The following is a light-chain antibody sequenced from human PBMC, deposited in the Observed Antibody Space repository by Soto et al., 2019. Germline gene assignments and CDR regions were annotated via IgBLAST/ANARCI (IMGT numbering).Light chain of an antibody. CDR3: QQYSNYWT. V-gene: IGKV1-5*03. CDR1: QSITSW. Sequence: DIQMTQSPSTLSASVGDRVTITCRASQSITSWLAWYQQKPGKAPNLLIYKASNLESGVPSRFSGSGSGTEFTLTISSLQPDDFATYYCQQYSNYWTFGQGTKVEIK. J-gene: IGKJ1*01. CDR2: KAS.